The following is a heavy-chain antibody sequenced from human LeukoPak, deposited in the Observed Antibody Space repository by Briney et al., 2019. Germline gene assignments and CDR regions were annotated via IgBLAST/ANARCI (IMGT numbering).Heavy chain of an antibody. CDR1: GDSISRYY. CDR3: ARQRVGATLDY. Sequence: SETLSLTCTVSGDSISRYYWNWIRQPPGKGLEWIGDIYYSGTTDYNPSLKSRVTISVDTSKNQFSLKLSSVTAADTAVYYCARQRVGATLDYWGQGALVTVSS. CDR2: IYYSGTT. J-gene: IGHJ4*02. D-gene: IGHD1-26*01. V-gene: IGHV4-59*01.